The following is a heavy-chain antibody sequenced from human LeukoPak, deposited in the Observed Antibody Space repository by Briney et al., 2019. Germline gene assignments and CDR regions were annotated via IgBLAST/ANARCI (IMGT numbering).Heavy chain of an antibody. V-gene: IGHV3-23*01. CDR1: GFTFTSYS. CDR3: AKGGKWDVTPFDY. CDR2: ISGGGGGST. J-gene: IGHJ4*02. D-gene: IGHD1-26*01. Sequence: GGSLRLSCAASGFTFTSYSMNWVRQAPGKGLEWVSTISGGGGGSTYYADSVKGRFTISRDNSKNTLYLQVNSLRAEDTAVYYCAKGGKWDVTPFDYWGQGTLVTVSS.